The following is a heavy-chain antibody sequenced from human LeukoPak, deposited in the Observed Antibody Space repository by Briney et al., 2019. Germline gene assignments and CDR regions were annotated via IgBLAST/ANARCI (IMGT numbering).Heavy chain of an antibody. CDR2: ISADNGHT. D-gene: IGHD5-24*01. V-gene: IGHV1-18*01. Sequence: ASVKVSCKASGYTFTSFGINWVRQAPGQGLEWMGWISADNGHTNYAQNLQGRVTMTTDTSTSTAYMELRSLKSDDTAVYYCARGLDGYNYPGDYWGQGTLVTVSS. CDR3: ARGLDGYNYPGDY. J-gene: IGHJ4*02. CDR1: GYTFTSFG.